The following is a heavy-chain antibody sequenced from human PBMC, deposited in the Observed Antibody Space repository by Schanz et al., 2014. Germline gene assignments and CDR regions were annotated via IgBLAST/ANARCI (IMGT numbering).Heavy chain of an antibody. CDR3: ARDKGGYYPFDY. V-gene: IGHV3-7*01. CDR2: INLDGSGK. D-gene: IGHD3-3*01. J-gene: IGHJ4*02. Sequence: EVQLVESGGGLVQPWGSLRLSCAASGFTFTNYWMTWVRQAPGKGLEWVANINLDGSGKIYLGSVRGRFAISRDDAQNSVYLQMTGLRAEDTAVYYCARDKGGYYPFDYWGQGTLVTVSS. CDR1: GFTFTNYW.